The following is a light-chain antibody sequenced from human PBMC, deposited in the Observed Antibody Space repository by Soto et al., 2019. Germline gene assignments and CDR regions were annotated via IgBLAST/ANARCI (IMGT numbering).Light chain of an antibody. Sequence: IVLTQSPGTLSLSPGERATLSCRASQSVSSNFLAWYQHKPGQAPRLLIYDSSSRATGIPDRFSGSGSGTDFTLSIIRLEPEDFAVYYCQQYDISPWTFGQGTKVDIK. CDR2: DSS. J-gene: IGKJ1*01. CDR3: QQYDISPWT. V-gene: IGKV3-20*01. CDR1: QSVSSNF.